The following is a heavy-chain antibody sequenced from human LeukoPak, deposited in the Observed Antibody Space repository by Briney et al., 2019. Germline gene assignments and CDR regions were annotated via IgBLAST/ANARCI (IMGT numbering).Heavy chain of an antibody. D-gene: IGHD6-19*01. CDR2: ISSSGSTI. CDR3: ARVITGYSSGWYSSNLGGYFDY. V-gene: IGHV3-48*03. CDR1: GFTFSSYE. Sequence: GGPLRLSCAASGFTFSSYEMNWVRQAPGKGLEWVSYISSSGSTIYYADSVKGRFTISRDNAKNSLYLQMNSLRAEDTAVYYCARVITGYSSGWYSSNLGGYFDYWGQGTLVTVSS. J-gene: IGHJ4*02.